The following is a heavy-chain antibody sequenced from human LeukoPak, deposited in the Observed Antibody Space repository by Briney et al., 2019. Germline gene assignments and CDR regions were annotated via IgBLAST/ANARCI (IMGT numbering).Heavy chain of an antibody. CDR1: GFTFSSYA. Sequence: GGSLRLSCAASGFTFSSYAMSWVRQAPGKGLEWVSAISGSGGSTYYADSVKGRFTISRDNSKNTLYLQMNSLRAEDTAVYYCAKDMEYSSGWYGSGYFDYWGQGTLVTVSS. D-gene: IGHD6-19*01. CDR2: ISGSGGST. J-gene: IGHJ4*02. CDR3: AKDMEYSSGWYGSGYFDY. V-gene: IGHV3-23*01.